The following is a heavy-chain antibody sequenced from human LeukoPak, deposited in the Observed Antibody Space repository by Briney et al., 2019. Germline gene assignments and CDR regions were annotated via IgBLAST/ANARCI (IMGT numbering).Heavy chain of an antibody. CDR1: GYCINSGYY. CDR2: IYHSGST. CDR3: AKVMSIAAADWFDP. V-gene: IGHV4-38-2*02. Sequence: PSETLSLTCTVSGYCINSGYYWGWIPQPPGKGLEWIGSIYHSGSTYYNPSLKSRVTISVDTSKNQFSLKLSSVTAADTAVYYCAKVMSIAAADWFDPWGQGTLVTVSS. D-gene: IGHD6-13*01. J-gene: IGHJ5*02.